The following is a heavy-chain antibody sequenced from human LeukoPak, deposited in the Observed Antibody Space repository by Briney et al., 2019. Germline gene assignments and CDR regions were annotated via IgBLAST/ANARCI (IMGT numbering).Heavy chain of an antibody. Sequence: GGSLRLSCAASGFTFSSYSMNWVRQAPGKGLEWVSSLSCTSVFIYYADSIKGRFTISRDNDKNSLYLQMNRLSAEDTPIYYFAIWYSGYTPNPLEYWGEGNLVTVSS. V-gene: IGHV3-21*01. CDR2: LSCTSVFI. J-gene: IGHJ4*02. D-gene: IGHD1-26*01. CDR1: GFTFSSYS. CDR3: AIWYSGYTPNPLEY.